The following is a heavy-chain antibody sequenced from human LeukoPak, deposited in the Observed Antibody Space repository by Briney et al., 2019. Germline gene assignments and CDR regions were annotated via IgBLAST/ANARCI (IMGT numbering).Heavy chain of an antibody. CDR2: INHSGST. CDR3: ARDRYCSGGSCLDY. V-gene: IGHV4-34*01. Sequence: SETLSLTCAVYGGSFSGYYWSWIRQPPGKGLEWIGEINHSGSTNYNPSLKSRVTISVDTSKNQFSLKLSSVTAADTAVYYCARDRYCSGGSCLDYWGQGTLSPSPQ. CDR1: GGSFSGYY. D-gene: IGHD2-15*01. J-gene: IGHJ4*02.